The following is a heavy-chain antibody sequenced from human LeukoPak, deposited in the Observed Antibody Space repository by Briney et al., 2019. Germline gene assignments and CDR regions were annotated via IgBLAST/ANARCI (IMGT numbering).Heavy chain of an antibody. J-gene: IGHJ4*02. V-gene: IGHV1-46*01. CDR1: GYPFTSNY. CDR2: IYPRDGST. CDR3: ARDQEGFDY. Sequence: ASVKVSCKASGYPFTSNYIHWVRQAPGQGLEWMGMIYPRDGSTSYAQKFQGRVTVTRDTSTSTVHMELSGLRSEDTAVYYCARDQEGFDYWGQGTLVTVSS.